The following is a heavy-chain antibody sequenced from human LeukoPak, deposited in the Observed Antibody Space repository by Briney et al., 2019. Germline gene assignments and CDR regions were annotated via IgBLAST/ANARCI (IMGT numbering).Heavy chain of an antibody. Sequence: SVKVSCKASGGTFSSYAISWVRQAPGQGLEWMGGIIPIFGTANYAQKFQGRVTMTRDTSTSTVYMELSSLRSEDTAVYYCARDGGLRGDYWGQGTLVTVSS. CDR1: GGTFSSYA. CDR2: IIPIFGTA. CDR3: ARDGGLRGDY. J-gene: IGHJ4*02. V-gene: IGHV1-69*05. D-gene: IGHD4-17*01.